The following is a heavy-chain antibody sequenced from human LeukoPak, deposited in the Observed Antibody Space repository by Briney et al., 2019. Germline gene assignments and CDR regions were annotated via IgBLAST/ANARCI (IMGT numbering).Heavy chain of an antibody. D-gene: IGHD2-15*01. CDR2: IYYSGST. V-gene: IGHV4-59*01. CDR3: ARGYCSGSTCYRTFFDY. J-gene: IGHJ4*02. Sequence: SETLSLTCTVSGGSISSYYWSWIRQPPGKGLEWIGYIYYSGSTNYNSSLKSRVTMSVDTSKNQFSLKLSSATAADTAVYYCARGYCSGSTCYRTFFDYWGQGTLVTVSS. CDR1: GGSISSYY.